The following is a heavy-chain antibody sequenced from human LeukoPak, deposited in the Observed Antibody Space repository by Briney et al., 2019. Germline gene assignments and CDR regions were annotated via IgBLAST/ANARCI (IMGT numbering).Heavy chain of an antibody. CDR2: INPNSGGT. Sequence: ASVKVSCKASGYTFTGYYMHWVRQAPGQGLEWMGWINPNSGGTNYAQKFQGRVTMTRDTSISTAYMELSRLRSDDTAVYYCARGGYCDFWSGYYPASSDYFDYWGQGTLVTVSS. CDR3: ARGGYCDFWSGYYPASSDYFDY. CDR1: GYTFTGYY. J-gene: IGHJ4*02. D-gene: IGHD3-3*01. V-gene: IGHV1-2*02.